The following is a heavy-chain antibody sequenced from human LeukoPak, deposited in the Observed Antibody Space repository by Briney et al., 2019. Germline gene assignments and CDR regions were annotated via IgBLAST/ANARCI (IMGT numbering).Heavy chain of an antibody. J-gene: IGHJ4*02. CDR3: ARRWYYGSGSYRRLFDY. V-gene: IGHV4-34*01. Sequence: PSETLSLTCAVYGGSFSGYYWSWIRQPPGKGLEWIGEINHSGSTNYNPSLKSRVTISVDTSKNQFSLKLSSVTAADTAVYYCARRWYYGSGSYRRLFDYWGQGTLVTVSS. D-gene: IGHD3-10*01. CDR2: INHSGST. CDR1: GGSFSGYY.